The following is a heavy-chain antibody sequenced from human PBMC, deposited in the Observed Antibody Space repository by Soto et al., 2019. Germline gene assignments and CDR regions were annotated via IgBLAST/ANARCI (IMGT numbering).Heavy chain of an antibody. CDR3: GRWRCTSCHLGSDY. CDR2: ISYDGSNK. J-gene: IGHJ4*02. V-gene: IGHV3-30-3*01. Sequence: QVQLVESGGGVVQPGRSLRLSCVASGFTFSNYAMNWVRQAPGKGLEWVALISYDGSNKYYADSVKGRFTISRDSYKDTLYLQMNNRTAADSALYYYGRWRCTSCHLGSDYWGQGALVTVSS. D-gene: IGHD2-2*01. CDR1: GFTFSNYA.